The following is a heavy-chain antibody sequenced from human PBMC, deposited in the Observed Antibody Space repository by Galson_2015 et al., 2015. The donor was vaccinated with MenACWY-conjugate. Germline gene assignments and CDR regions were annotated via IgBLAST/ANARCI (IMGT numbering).Heavy chain of an antibody. CDR2: LYYSGST. J-gene: IGHJ4*02. Sequence: LSLTCSVSGASIKDTNYFWGWIRQPPGKGLEWIGSLYYSGSTSDNPSLKGRVTISVNTSKNQCSLKLTSVSAADTAVYFCARGPGGHSFSYRDYFDYWGQGALVTVSS. V-gene: IGHV4-39*07. CDR3: ARGPGGHSFSYRDYFDY. D-gene: IGHD5-18*01. CDR1: GASIKDTNYF.